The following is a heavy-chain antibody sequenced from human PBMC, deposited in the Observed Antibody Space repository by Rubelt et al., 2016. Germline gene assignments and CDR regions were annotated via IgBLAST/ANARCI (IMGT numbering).Heavy chain of an antibody. V-gene: IGHV1-18*01. CDR3: ARDRGGYYFDY. J-gene: IGHJ4*02. CDR1: GYTFTSYG. Sequence: QVQLVQSGAEVKKPGASVKVSCKASGYTFTSYGISWVRQAPGQGLEWMGWISAYNGNTNYAQKLRGRVTRTTDTSTSTAYRGLGGLRSDDTAVYYWARDRGGYYFDYWGQGTLVTVSS. D-gene: IGHD2-15*01. CDR2: ISAYNGNT.